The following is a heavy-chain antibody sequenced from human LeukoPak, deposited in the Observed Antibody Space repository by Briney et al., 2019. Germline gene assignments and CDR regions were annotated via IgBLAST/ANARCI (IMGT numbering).Heavy chain of an antibody. V-gene: IGHV1-2*02. CDR3: ARRLQIVWYGLDV. D-gene: IGHD2-21*01. CDR1: GYTFIGYY. Sequence: ASVKVSCKASGYTFIGYYIHWVRQAPGQGLEWMGWVNPNSGGTVYEEKFQGRVNMTRDTSISTAYMELTGLRSDDTAVYYCARRLQIVWYGLDVWGQGTSVTVSS. J-gene: IGHJ6*02. CDR2: VNPNSGGT.